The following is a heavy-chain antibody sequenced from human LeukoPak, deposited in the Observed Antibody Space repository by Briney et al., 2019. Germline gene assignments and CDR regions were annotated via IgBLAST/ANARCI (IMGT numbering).Heavy chain of an antibody. CDR1: GFSVSSLY. CDR2: IYHDEST. J-gene: IGHJ4*02. Sequence: PGGSLRLSCAASGFSVSSLYMSWVRQAPGKGLEWVPVIYHDESTDYADSARGRFTISRDNSKNTLYLQMNSLRVDDTAVYYCARARRVGYSNWDYWGQGTLVTVSS. V-gene: IGHV3-53*01. CDR3: ARARRVGYSNWDY. D-gene: IGHD5-24*01.